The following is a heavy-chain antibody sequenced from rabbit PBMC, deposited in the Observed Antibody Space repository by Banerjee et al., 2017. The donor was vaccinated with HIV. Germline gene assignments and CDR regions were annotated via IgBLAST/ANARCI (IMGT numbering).Heavy chain of an antibody. CDR3: VTYYRGSSWLWDL. CDR1: GFDFSSNA. V-gene: IGHV1S45*01. CDR2: IYAGSSGST. D-gene: IGHD8-1*01. Sequence: QQQLEESGGGLVKPEGSLTLTCKASGFDFSSNAMCWVRQAPGKGLEWIACIYAGSSGSTWYASWAKGRFTISKTSSTTVTLQMTSLTAADTATYFCVTYYRGSSWLWDLWGQGTLVTVS. J-gene: IGHJ4*01.